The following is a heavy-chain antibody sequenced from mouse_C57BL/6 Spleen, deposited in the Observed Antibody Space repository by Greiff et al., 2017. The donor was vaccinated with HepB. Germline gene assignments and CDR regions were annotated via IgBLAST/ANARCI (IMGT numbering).Heavy chain of an antibody. V-gene: IGHV1-50*01. CDR1: GYTFTSYW. D-gene: IGHD2-3*01. J-gene: IGHJ3*01. CDR3: ARKALYDGYYEFAY. Sequence: QVQLQQPGAELVKPGASVKLSCKASGYTFTSYWMQWVKQRPGQGLEWIGEIDPSDSYTNYNQKFRGKATLTVDPSSSTAYMQLSSLTSEDSGVYYCARKALYDGYYEFAYWGQGTLVTVSA. CDR2: IDPSDSYT.